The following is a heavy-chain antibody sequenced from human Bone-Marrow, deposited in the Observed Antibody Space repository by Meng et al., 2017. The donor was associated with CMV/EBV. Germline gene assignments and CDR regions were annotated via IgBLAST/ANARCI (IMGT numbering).Heavy chain of an antibody. CDR1: GGTFSSYT. Sequence: SVKVSCKASGGTFSSYTISWVRQAPGQGLEWLGGIIPILGIVNYAQKFQGRVTITADKSTSTAYMELSSLRSEDTAVYYCATELRLLEWLRLFDIWGQGTRVTGSS. D-gene: IGHD3-3*01. CDR3: ATELRLLEWLRLFDI. J-gene: IGHJ3*02. V-gene: IGHV1-69*10. CDR2: IIPILGIV.